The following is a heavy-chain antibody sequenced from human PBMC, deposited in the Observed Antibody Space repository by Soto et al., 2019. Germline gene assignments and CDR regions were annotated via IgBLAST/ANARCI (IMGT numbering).Heavy chain of an antibody. CDR2: IYYSGST. CDR3: ARVPYYDSSGYYAGEPFDY. V-gene: IGHV4-31*03. Sequence: TLSLTCTVSGGSISSGGYYWSWIRQHPGKGLEWIGYIYYSGSTYYNPSLKSRVTISVDTSKNQFSLKLSSVTAADTAVYYCARVPYYDSSGYYAGEPFDYWGQGTLVTVSS. J-gene: IGHJ4*02. CDR1: GGSISSGGYY. D-gene: IGHD3-22*01.